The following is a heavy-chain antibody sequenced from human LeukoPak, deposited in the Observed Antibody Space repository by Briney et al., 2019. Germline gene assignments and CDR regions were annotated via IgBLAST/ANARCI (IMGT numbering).Heavy chain of an antibody. J-gene: IGHJ4*02. D-gene: IGHD6-19*01. CDR2: INHSGST. V-gene: IGHV4-34*01. CDR1: SGSFSGYY. CDR3: ARRKRARRGRSSGWTNYFDY. Sequence: PSETLSLTCAVYSGSFSGYYWSWIRQPPGKGLEWIGEINHSGSTNYNPSLKSRVTISVDTSKNQFSLKLSSVTAADTAVYYCARRKRARRGRSSGWTNYFDYWGQGTLVTVSS.